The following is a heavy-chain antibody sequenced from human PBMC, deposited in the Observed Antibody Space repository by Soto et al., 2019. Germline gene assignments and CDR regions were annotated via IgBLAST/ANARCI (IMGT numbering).Heavy chain of an antibody. Sequence: EVQLVESGGGLVQPGGSLRLSCAASGFTFSSYWMSWVRQAPGKGLEWVANIKQDGSEKYYVDSVKGRFTISRDNAKNSLYLQMNSLRAEDTAVYYCARVEGYDYIWGSYRSYFDYWGQGTLVTVSS. D-gene: IGHD3-16*02. CDR2: IKQDGSEK. CDR3: ARVEGYDYIWGSYRSYFDY. V-gene: IGHV3-7*01. CDR1: GFTFSSYW. J-gene: IGHJ4*02.